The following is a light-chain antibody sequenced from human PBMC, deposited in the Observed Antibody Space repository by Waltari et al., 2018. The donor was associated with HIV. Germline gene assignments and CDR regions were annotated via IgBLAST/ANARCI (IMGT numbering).Light chain of an antibody. V-gene: IGKV1-5*03. CDR1: QSIDTW. J-gene: IGKJ1*01. Sequence: DIQMTQSPSTLSTSVGDRITITSRASQSIDTWLAGYQQKPGKAPKLLVYKASSLESGVPSRFSGSGAGTEFTLTISSLQSDDFATYYCQHYNTSSPWTFGQGTRV. CDR2: KAS. CDR3: QHYNTSSPWT.